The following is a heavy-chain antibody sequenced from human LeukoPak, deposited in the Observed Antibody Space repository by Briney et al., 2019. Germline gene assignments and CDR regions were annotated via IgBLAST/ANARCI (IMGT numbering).Heavy chain of an antibody. V-gene: IGHV3-30*02. D-gene: IGHD3-22*01. CDR2: IRYDGSNK. Sequence: GGSLRLSCAASGFTFSSYGMHWVRQAPGKGLEWVAFIRYDGSNKYYADSVKGRFTISRDNSKNTLYLQMNSLRAEDTAVYYCARGGGNADSSGYLEKYYYYYMGVWGKGTTVTVSS. CDR3: ARGGGNADSSGYLEKYYYYYMGV. CDR1: GFTFSSYG. J-gene: IGHJ6*03.